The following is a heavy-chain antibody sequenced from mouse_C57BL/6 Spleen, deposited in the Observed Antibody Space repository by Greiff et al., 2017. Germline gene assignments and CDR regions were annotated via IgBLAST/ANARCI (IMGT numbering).Heavy chain of an antibody. V-gene: IGHV14-1*01. D-gene: IGHD1-1*01. Sequence: VQLQQSGAELVRPGASVKLSCTASGFNIKDYYMHWVKQRPGQGLEWIGRLYPGDGDTEYAPKFQGKATMTADTSTNTAYMQLSSLTAEDTAVDYGTRELRNPRDYWGQGTTLTVSS. CDR3: TRELRNPRDY. J-gene: IGHJ2*01. CDR2: LYPGDGDT. CDR1: GFNIKDYY.